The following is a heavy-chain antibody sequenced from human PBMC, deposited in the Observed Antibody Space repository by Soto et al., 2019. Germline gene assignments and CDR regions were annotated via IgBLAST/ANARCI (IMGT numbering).Heavy chain of an antibody. V-gene: IGHV3-48*03. CDR2: ISLSGSTI. J-gene: IGHJ4*02. D-gene: IGHD1-26*01. Sequence: GSLRLASAASRVAFSNYEMDVVLQAAGKGLEWVSYISLSGSTIYYADSVKGRFTISRDDAKDSLYLEMDSLRADDTAVYYCARESFSASPTFFDYWGQGTLVTVSS. CDR3: ARESFSASPTFFDY. CDR1: RVAFSNYE.